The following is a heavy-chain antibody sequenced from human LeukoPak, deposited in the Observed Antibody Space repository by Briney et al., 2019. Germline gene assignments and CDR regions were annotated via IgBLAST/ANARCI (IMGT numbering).Heavy chain of an antibody. Sequence: PSGTLSLTCAVSGGSISSSNWWSWVRQPPGKGLEWIGEIYHSGSTNYNPSLKSRVTISADKSKNQFSLKLSSVTAADTAVYYCARDLGSSGYFWLDPWGQGTLVTVSS. D-gene: IGHD3-22*01. J-gene: IGHJ5*02. CDR1: GGSISSSNW. CDR3: ARDLGSSGYFWLDP. V-gene: IGHV4-4*02. CDR2: IYHSGST.